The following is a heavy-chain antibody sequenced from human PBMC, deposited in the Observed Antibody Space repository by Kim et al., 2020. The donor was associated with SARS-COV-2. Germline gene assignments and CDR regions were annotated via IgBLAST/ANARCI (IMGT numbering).Heavy chain of an antibody. J-gene: IGHJ5*02. CDR3: ARAPAMVRGNNWFDP. D-gene: IGHD3-10*01. Sequence: ASVKVSCKASGYTFTSYAMHWVRQAPGQRLEWMGWINAGNGNTKYSQKFQGRVTITRDTSASTAYMELSSLRSEDTAVYYCARAPAMVRGNNWFDPWGQGTLVTVSS. CDR2: INAGNGNT. V-gene: IGHV1-3*01. CDR1: GYTFTSYA.